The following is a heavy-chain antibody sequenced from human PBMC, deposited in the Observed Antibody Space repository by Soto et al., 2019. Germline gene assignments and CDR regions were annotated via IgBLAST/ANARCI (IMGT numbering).Heavy chain of an antibody. CDR2: VSGSGSSP. Sequence: PRLSCAATGFNFGSYAMGWVRQAPGKGLEWVSGVSGSGSSPYYADSVKGRLTISKDKSKNTLYLDLNNLRSEDTAVYFCVKGKESGYRGAFDSWGQGTMVTVSS. CDR3: VKGKESGYRGAFDS. CDR1: GFNFGSYA. V-gene: IGHV3-23*01. J-gene: IGHJ4*02. D-gene: IGHD5-18*01.